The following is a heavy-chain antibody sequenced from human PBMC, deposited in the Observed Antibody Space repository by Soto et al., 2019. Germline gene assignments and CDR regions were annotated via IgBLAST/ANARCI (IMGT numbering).Heavy chain of an antibody. CDR3: ARVGSSDFWSGYSLHYFDY. J-gene: IGHJ4*02. CDR2: INHSGST. V-gene: IGHV4-34*01. Sequence: PSETLSLTCAVYGGSFSGYYWSWIRQPPGKGLEWIGEINHSGSTNYNPSLKSRVTISVDTSKNQFSLKLSSVTAADTAVYYCARVGSSDFWSGYSLHYFDYWGQGTLVTVSS. CDR1: GGSFSGYY. D-gene: IGHD3-3*01.